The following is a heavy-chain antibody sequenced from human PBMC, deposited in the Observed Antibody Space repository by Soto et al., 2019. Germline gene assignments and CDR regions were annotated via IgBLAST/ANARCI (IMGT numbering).Heavy chain of an antibody. CDR3: AKDYSSVWSRGIDV. J-gene: IGHJ4*02. V-gene: IGHV3-23*01. D-gene: IGHD6-19*01. CDR2: ISDAGERT. CDR1: GFTFSNHA. Sequence: GGSLRLSCAATGFTFSNHAMSWVRRAAGKGLEWVSGISDAGERTYYADSVRGRFAVSRDNSKNTLYLQMNTLRAEDTAVYYCAKDYSSVWSRGIDVWGQGILVTVSS.